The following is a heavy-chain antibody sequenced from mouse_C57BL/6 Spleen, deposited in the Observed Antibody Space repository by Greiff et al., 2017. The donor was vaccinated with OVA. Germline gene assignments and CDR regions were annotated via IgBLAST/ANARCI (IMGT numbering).Heavy chain of an antibody. CDR1: GYSITSGYY. D-gene: IGHD2-5*01. J-gene: IGHJ4*01. V-gene: IGHV3-6*01. Sequence: EVKLQESGPGLVKPSQSLSLTCSVTGYSITSGYYWNWIRQFPGNKLEWMGYISYDGSNNYNPSLKNRISITRDTSKNQFFLKLNSVTTEDTATYYCARGSNYEGMDYWGQGTSVTVSS. CDR3: ARGSNYEGMDY. CDR2: ISYDGSN.